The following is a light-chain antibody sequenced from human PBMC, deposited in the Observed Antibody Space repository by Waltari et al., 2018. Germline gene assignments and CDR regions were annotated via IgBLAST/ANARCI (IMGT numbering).Light chain of an antibody. J-gene: IGKJ4*01. CDR3: QQYNSYSLT. Sequence: DIQMTQSPSTLSASVGDRVTITCRASQSVRSWLAWYQQKPGKAPKLLISETANLESGVPARVSGSGSETAFTLTISSLQPEDFATYYCQQYNSYSLTFGGGTKVEIK. CDR1: QSVRSW. CDR2: ETA. V-gene: IGKV1-5*03.